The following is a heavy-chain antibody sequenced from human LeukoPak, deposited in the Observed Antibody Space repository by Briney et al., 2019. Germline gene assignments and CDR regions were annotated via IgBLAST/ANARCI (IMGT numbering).Heavy chain of an antibody. CDR1: GGSISSYY. D-gene: IGHD3-10*01. Sequence: PSETLSLTCTVSGGSISSYYWSWIRQPPGKGLEWIGYIYYSGSTNYNPSLKSRVTISVDTSKNQFPLKLSSVTAADTAVYYCARARYYGSGSYYQRDYYGMDVWGQGTTVTVSS. V-gene: IGHV4-59*01. CDR2: IYYSGST. J-gene: IGHJ6*02. CDR3: ARARYYGSGSYYQRDYYGMDV.